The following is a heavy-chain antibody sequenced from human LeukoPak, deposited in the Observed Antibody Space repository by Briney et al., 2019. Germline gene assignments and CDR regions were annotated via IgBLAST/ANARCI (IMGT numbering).Heavy chain of an antibody. D-gene: IGHD2-8*02. J-gene: IGHJ4*02. Sequence: SETLSLTCTVSGASVSSDSYYWTWIRQPPGEGLEWIGYVRSSGSANYNPSLKSRVAMLVDTPKNQFTLKLNSVTAADTAVYYCARGVLVGATGHHFAYWGQGTRVTVSS. CDR1: GASVSSDSYY. CDR2: VRSSGSA. V-gene: IGHV4-61*01. CDR3: ARGVLVGATGHHFAY.